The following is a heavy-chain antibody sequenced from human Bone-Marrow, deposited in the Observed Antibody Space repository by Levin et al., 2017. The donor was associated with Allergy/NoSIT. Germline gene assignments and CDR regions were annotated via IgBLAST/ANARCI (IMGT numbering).Heavy chain of an antibody. CDR2: IWYSGSRQ. CDR3: ARDIGYEATCYGLDV. J-gene: IGHJ6*02. Sequence: LTLTCAASGFTFTSYGMHWVRQAPGKGLEWVAVIWYSGSRQYYGESVKGRFTISRDSSKNTVFLQMNNLTVEDTAVYVWARDIGYEATCYGLDVWGQGTTVTVSS. D-gene: IGHD5-12*01. V-gene: IGHV3-33*01. CDR1: GFTFTSYG.